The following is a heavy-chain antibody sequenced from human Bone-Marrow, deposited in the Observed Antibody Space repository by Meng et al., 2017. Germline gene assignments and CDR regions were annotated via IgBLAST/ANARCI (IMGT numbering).Heavy chain of an antibody. V-gene: IGHV3-7*03. J-gene: IGHJ4*02. CDR1: GFTFNSYW. Sequence: GGSLRLSCAASGFTFNSYWMSWVRQAPGKGLEWVANIKQDGSDKYYVDSVKGRFTISRDNAKNSLYLQMNSLRAEDTALYYCARDIRAVAGTLSPVFDYWGQGTLVTVSS. D-gene: IGHD6-19*01. CDR2: IKQDGSDK. CDR3: ARDIRAVAGTLSPVFDY.